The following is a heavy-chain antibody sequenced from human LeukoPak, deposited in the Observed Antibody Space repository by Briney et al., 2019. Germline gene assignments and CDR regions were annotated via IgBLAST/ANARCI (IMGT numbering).Heavy chain of an antibody. V-gene: IGHV4-30-2*01. CDR3: ASYYYDSGGYYYGDY. J-gene: IGHJ4*02. D-gene: IGHD3-22*01. CDR2: IYHSGST. Sequence: SQTLSLTCAVSGGSISSGGYSWGWIRQPPGRGLEWIGYIYHSGSTYYNPSLKSRVTISVDRSKNQFSLKLNSVTAPATAVYYCASYYYDSGGYYYGDYWGQGTLLTVPS. CDR1: GGSISSGGYS.